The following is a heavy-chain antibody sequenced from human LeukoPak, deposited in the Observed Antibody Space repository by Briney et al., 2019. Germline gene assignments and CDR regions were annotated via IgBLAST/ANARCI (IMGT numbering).Heavy chain of an antibody. CDR1: GGTFSSYT. V-gene: IGHV1-69*02. Sequence: SVKVSCKASGGTFSSYTISWVRQAPGQGLEWMGRIIPILGIANYAQKFQGRVTITADKSTSTAYMELSSLRSEDTAVYYCAGGFKAYDILTGSPQLGIWGQGTMVTVSS. CDR2: IIPILGIA. D-gene: IGHD3-9*01. CDR3: AGGFKAYDILTGSPQLGI. J-gene: IGHJ3*02.